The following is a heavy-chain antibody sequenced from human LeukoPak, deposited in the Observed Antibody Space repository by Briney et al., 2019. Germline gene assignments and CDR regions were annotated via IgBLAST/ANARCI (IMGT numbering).Heavy chain of an antibody. CDR2: FDPEDGET. V-gene: IGHV1-24*01. D-gene: IGHD3-10*01. J-gene: IGHJ4*02. Sequence: ASVHVSCKVSGYTLTELSMHWVRQAPGKGLEWMGGFDPEDGETIYAQKFQGRVTMTEDTSTDTAYMELSSLRSEDTAVYYCATDYGSSSSYFDYWGQGTLVTVSS. CDR1: GYTLTELS. CDR3: ATDYGSSSSYFDY.